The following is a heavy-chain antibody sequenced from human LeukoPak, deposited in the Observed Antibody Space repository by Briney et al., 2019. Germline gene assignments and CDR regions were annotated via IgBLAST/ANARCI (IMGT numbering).Heavy chain of an antibody. CDR3: ARNSLVGGDRHDY. CDR2: ISPTSTTV. Sequence: PGGSLRLSCVASGFIFSSYEMNWVRQAPGKGLEWVSFISPTSTTVLYADSVKGRFTISRDNARNSLYLQINDLRAEDTAVYYCARNSLVGGDRHDYWGRGTLVTVSS. J-gene: IGHJ4*02. D-gene: IGHD2-15*01. V-gene: IGHV3-48*03. CDR1: GFIFSSYE.